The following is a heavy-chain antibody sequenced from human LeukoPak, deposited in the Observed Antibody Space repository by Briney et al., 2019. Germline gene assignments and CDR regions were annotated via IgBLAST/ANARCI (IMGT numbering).Heavy chain of an antibody. D-gene: IGHD6-19*01. J-gene: IGHJ5*02. CDR1: GGSISSYY. CDR2: IYYSGST. CDR3: ARAYSSGWYNPVWFDP. V-gene: IGHV4-59*08. Sequence: PSETLSLTCTVSGGSISSYYWSWIRQPPGKGLEWIGYIYYSGSTNYNPSLKSRVTISVDTSKNQFSLKLSSVTAADTAVYYCARAYSSGWYNPVWFDPWGQGTLVTVSS.